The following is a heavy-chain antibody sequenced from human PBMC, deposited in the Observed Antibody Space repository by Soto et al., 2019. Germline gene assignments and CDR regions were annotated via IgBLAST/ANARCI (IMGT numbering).Heavy chain of an antibody. CDR1: GCTFTSYG. CDR2: ISAYNGNT. Sequence: ASVKVSCKASGCTFTSYGISWVRQAPGQGLEWMGWISAYNGNTNYAQKNQGRVTMTTDTSTSTAYMELRSLRSDDTAVYYWARDSGGGQSNWFDPWGQVTLVTSPQ. D-gene: IGHD2-15*01. CDR3: ARDSGGGQSNWFDP. J-gene: IGHJ5*02. V-gene: IGHV1-18*01.